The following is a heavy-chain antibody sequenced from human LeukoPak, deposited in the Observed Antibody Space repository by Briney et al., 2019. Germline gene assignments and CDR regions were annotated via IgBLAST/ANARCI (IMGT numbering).Heavy chain of an antibody. CDR1: GGSISSYY. V-gene: IGHV4-59*01. CDR2: IYYSGST. Sequence: SETLSLTCTVSGGSISSYYWSWIRQPPGKGLEWIGYIYYSGSTNYNPSLKSRVTISVDTSKNHFSLKLSSVTAADTAVYYCARDRIVGAVNAFDIWGQGTMVTVSS. J-gene: IGHJ3*02. CDR3: ARDRIVGAVNAFDI. D-gene: IGHD1-26*01.